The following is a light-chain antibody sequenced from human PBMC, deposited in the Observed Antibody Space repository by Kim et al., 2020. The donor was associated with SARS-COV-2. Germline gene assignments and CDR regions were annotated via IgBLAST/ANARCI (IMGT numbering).Light chain of an antibody. V-gene: IGKV1-39*01. CDR1: QSISSY. CDR2: GSS. CDR3: QQTYTTPVT. Sequence: ASVGDRVTITCRASQSISSYLNWYQQKPGKAPKLVIYGSSALQSGVPSRFSGSGSGTDFTLTISSLQPEDFATYFCQQTYTTPVTFGGGTKVDIK. J-gene: IGKJ4*01.